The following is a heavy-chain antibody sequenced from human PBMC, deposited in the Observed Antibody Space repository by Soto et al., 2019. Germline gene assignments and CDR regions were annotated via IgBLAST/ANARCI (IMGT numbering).Heavy chain of an antibody. D-gene: IGHD3-22*01. V-gene: IGHV1-69*12. CDR1: GGTFSSYA. J-gene: IGHJ3*02. CDR2: IIPIFGTA. Sequence: QVQLVQSGAEVKKPGSSVKVSCKASGGTFSSYAISWVRQAPGQGLEWMGGIIPIFGTANYAQKFQGRVTITADESTSTAYMERCSLRSKDTAVYYCARGRDYYDSSGYYAFDIWGQGTMVTVFS. CDR3: ARGRDYYDSSGYYAFDI.